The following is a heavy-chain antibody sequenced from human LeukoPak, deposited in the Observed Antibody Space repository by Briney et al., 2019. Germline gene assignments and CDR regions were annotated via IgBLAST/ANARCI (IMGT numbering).Heavy chain of an antibody. V-gene: IGHV3-73*01. D-gene: IGHD4-23*01. CDR2: IRSKANSYAT. J-gene: IGHJ6*04. CDR3: TRRDYGGHYYYGMDV. Sequence: PGGSLTLSCAASGFTFSGSAMHWVRRASGKGLEWVGRIRSKANSYATAYAASVKGRFTISRDDSKNTAYLQMNSLKTEDTAMYYCTRRDYGGHYYYGMDVWGKGTTVTVSS. CDR1: GFTFSGSA.